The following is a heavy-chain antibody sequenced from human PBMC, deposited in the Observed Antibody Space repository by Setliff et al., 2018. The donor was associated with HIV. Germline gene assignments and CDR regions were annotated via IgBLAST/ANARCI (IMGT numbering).Heavy chain of an antibody. Sequence: GASVKVSCKASGYTVTTYGISWVRQAPGQGLEWMGWINTYTGNPTYAQGFTGRFVFSLDTSVSTAYLQISSLKAEDTAVYYCARGAHYYGSGSYDYGMDVWGQGTTVTVSS. CDR2: INTYTGNP. J-gene: IGHJ6*02. V-gene: IGHV7-4-1*02. CDR1: GYTVTTYG. CDR3: ARGAHYYGSGSYDYGMDV. D-gene: IGHD3-10*01.